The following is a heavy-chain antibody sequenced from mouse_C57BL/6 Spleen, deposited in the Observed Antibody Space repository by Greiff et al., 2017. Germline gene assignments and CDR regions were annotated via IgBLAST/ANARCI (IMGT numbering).Heavy chain of an antibody. V-gene: IGHV8-12*01. D-gene: IGHD2-12*01. J-gene: IGHJ4*01. CDR1: GFSLSTSGMG. Sequence: QVTLKESGPGILQSSQTLSLTCSFSGFSLSTSGMGVSWLRQPSGKGLEWLAHIYWDDDKRYNPSLKSPLSISKDTSRNQVFLKITSVDTADTATYYCARRGGYYTEALDDWGQGTSVTVSS. CDR3: ARRGGYYTEALDD. CDR2: IYWDDDK.